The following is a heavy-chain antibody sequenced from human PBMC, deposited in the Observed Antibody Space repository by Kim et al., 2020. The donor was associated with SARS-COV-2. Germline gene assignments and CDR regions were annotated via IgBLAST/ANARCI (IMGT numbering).Heavy chain of an antibody. CDR3: ARDNTDGALWLALYYYYGMDV. J-gene: IGHJ6*02. V-gene: IGHV1-18*04. D-gene: IGHD2-21*01. Sequence: ASVKVSCKASGYTFTSYGISWVRQAPGQGLEWMGWISAYNGNTNYAQKLQGRVTMTTDTSTSTAYMELRSLRSDDTAVYYCARDNTDGALWLALYYYYGMDVWGQGTTVTVSS. CDR2: ISAYNGNT. CDR1: GYTFTSYG.